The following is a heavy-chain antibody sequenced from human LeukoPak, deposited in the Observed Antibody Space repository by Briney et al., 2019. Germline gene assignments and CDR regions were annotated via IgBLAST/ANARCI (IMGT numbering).Heavy chain of an antibody. J-gene: IGHJ4*02. CDR1: GYTLTELS. V-gene: IGHV1-24*01. D-gene: IGHD6-6*01. Sequence: GASVKVSCKVSGYTLTELSMHWVRQAPGKGLEWMGGFDPEDGETIYAQKFQGRVTMTEDTSTDTAYMELSSLRSEDTAVYYCALALSIAARTGYFDYWGQGTLVTVSS. CDR2: FDPEDGET. CDR3: ALALSIAARTGYFDY.